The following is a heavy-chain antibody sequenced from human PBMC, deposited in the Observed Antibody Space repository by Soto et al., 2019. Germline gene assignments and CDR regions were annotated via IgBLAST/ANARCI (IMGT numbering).Heavy chain of an antibody. D-gene: IGHD2-2*01. J-gene: IGHJ6*02. CDR2: IYPGDSDT. CDR1: GYSFTSYW. V-gene: IGHV5-51*01. Sequence: PGESLKISCKGSGYSFTSYWIGWVRQMPGKGLEWMGIIYPGDSDTRYSPSFQGQVTISADKPISTAYLQWSSLKASDTAMYYCARLSLGCSSTSCYVGYYYYGMDVWGQGTTVTVSS. CDR3: ARLSLGCSSTSCYVGYYYYGMDV.